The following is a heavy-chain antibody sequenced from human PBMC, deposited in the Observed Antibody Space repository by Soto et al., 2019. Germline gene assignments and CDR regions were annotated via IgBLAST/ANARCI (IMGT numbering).Heavy chain of an antibody. CDR2: IIPIFGST. V-gene: IGHV1-69*01. Sequence: QVQLVQSGAEVKKSGSSMKVSCRVSGGTFRRYAISWVRQAPGQGLEWMGGIIPIFGSTNIAQKFQDRVTITAEEGTSTAYMELTRLGAEDAAVYYCARPYKGSYHSNHQYYFDMDGWGQG. J-gene: IGHJ6*02. D-gene: IGHD3-16*02. CDR1: GGTFRRYA. CDR3: ARPYKGSYHSNHQYYFDMDG.